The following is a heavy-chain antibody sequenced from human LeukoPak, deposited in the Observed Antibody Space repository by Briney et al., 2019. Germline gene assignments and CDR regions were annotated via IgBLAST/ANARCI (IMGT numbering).Heavy chain of an antibody. V-gene: IGHV4-4*07. CDR2: IYTSGST. J-gene: IGHJ5*02. CDR1: GGSISSYY. D-gene: IGHD6-13*01. Sequence: PSETLSLTCTVSGGSISSYYWGWIRQPAGKGLEWIGRIYTSGSTNYNPSLKSRVTMSVDTSKNQFSLKLSSVTAADTAVYYCARDALIAAAGNNWFDPWGQGTLVTVSS. CDR3: ARDALIAAAGNNWFDP.